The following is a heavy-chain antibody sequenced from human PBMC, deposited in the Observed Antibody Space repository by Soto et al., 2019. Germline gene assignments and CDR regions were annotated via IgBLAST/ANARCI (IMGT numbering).Heavy chain of an antibody. Sequence: PSETLSLTCTVSGGSISSGDYYWSWIRQPPGKRLEWIGYIYYSGSTHYNPSLKSRVTISVDTSKNQFSLKLSSVTAADTAVYYCARVGGFGATTIDYWGQGTLVTVSS. CDR2: IYYSGST. CDR3: ARVGGFGATTIDY. CDR1: GGSISSGDYY. D-gene: IGHD3-10*01. J-gene: IGHJ4*02. V-gene: IGHV4-30-4*01.